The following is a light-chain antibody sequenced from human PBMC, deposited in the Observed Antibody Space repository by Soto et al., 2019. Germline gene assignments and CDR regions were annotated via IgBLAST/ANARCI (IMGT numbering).Light chain of an antibody. V-gene: IGLV2-14*03. CDR1: SSDVGGYNY. CDR2: DVS. Sequence: ALTQPASVSGSPGQSITISCTGTSSDVGGYNYVSWYQQHPGKAPKLMIYDVSNRPSGVSNRFFGSKSGNTASLTISGLQAEDEADYYCSSYTSISTPLYVFGTGTKVTVL. CDR3: SSYTSISTPLYV. J-gene: IGLJ1*01.